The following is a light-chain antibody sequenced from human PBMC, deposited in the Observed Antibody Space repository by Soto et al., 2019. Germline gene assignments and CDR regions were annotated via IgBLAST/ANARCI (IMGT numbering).Light chain of an antibody. CDR1: QSVSSA. CDR3: QQYHNWWT. J-gene: IGKJ1*01. CDR2: GAS. V-gene: IGKV3-15*01. Sequence: EIVMTQSPATLSVSPGERATLSCRASQSVSSALAWYQQKPGQAPSLLIYGASTRATGIPARFSGSGSGTEFTLTISSLQSEDFAVYYCQQYHNWWTFGQGTKVEIK.